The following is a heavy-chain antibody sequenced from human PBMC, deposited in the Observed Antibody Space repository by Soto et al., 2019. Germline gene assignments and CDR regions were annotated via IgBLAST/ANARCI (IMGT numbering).Heavy chain of an antibody. D-gene: IGHD6-19*01. V-gene: IGHV3-23*01. Sequence: EVQLLESGGGLVQPGGSLRLSGAASGFTFSSNAMTWVRQAPGKGLEWVSAIIGSGGSTYYADSVKGRFTISRDNSKNTLYLQMNSLRAEDTAVYYCAKDRGSGWYVGTGLGTYWGQGTLVTVSS. J-gene: IGHJ4*02. CDR3: AKDRGSGWYVGTGLGTY. CDR1: GFTFSSNA. CDR2: IIGSGGST.